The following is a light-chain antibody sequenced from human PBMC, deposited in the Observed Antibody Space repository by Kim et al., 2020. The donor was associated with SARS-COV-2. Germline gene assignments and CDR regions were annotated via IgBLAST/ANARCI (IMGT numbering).Light chain of an antibody. CDR1: SGHSSDA. Sequence: ASVKLACTLSSGHSSDANAGHRQQPGKGTGYLMKLNSDGSHSKGDGIPVRCSSSGSVAERYLTVASLQYEDEADCYCQTWSTGIQVFGGGTKLTVL. CDR2: LNSDGSH. CDR3: QTWSTGIQV. J-gene: IGLJ3*02. V-gene: IGLV4-69*01.